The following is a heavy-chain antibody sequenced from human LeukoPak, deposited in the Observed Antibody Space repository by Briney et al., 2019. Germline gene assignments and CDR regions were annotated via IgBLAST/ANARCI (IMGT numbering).Heavy chain of an antibody. J-gene: IGHJ1*01. V-gene: IGHV1-69*05. D-gene: IGHD2-21*01. Sequence: SVKVSCKASGGTFSSYAISWVRQAPGQGLEWMGGINPIFGTTNYAQKFQGRVTITTDESMSTAYMELSSLRSDDTAVYYCASPLAYCGGECYAEYFQHWGQGTLVTVSS. CDR2: INPIFGTT. CDR3: ASPLAYCGGECYAEYFQH. CDR1: GGTFSSYA.